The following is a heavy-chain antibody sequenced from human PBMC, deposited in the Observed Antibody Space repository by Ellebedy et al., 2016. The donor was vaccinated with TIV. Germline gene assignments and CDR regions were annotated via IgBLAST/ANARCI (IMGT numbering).Heavy chain of an antibody. V-gene: IGHV1-18*01. CDR3: ARGGLSVALYNWFDP. D-gene: IGHD6-19*01. CDR1: GYTFTSYG. J-gene: IGHJ5*02. CDR2: ISAYNGNT. Sequence: ASVKVSXXASGYTFTSYGISWVRQAPGQGLEWMGWISAYNGNTNYAQKLQGRVTMTTDASTSTAYMELRSLRSDDTAVYYCARGGLSVALYNWFDPWGQGTLVTVSS.